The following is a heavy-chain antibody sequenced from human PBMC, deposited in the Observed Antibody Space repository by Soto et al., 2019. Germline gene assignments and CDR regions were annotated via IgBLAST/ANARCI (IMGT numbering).Heavy chain of an antibody. Sequence: PGKGLEWVSAISGSGGSTYYADSVKGRFTISRDNSKNTLYLQMNSLTAGDTAVYYFFFQAEDGIRDTVPVSAFLLNRSSDL. J-gene: IGHJ2*01. CDR3: FFQAEDGIRDTVPVSAFLLNRSSDL. V-gene: IGHV3-23*01. CDR2: ISGSGGST. D-gene: IGHD2-15*01.